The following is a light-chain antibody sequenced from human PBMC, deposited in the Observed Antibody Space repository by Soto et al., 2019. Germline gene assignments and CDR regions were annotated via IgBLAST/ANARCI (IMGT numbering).Light chain of an antibody. V-gene: IGKV3-20*01. Sequence: VLTQSPGTLSLSPGERATLSCRASQTVRNNYLAWYQQKPGQAPRLLIYDASTRATGIPDRFSGGGSGTDFALAISRLEPDDSAVYYCQQFSSYPLTFGGGTKVDIK. CDR2: DAS. CDR3: QQFSSYPLT. CDR1: QTVRNNY. J-gene: IGKJ4*01.